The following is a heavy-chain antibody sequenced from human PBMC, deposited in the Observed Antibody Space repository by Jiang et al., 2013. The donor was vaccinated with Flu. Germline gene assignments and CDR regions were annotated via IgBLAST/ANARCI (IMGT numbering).Heavy chain of an antibody. V-gene: IGHV4-39*01. J-gene: IGHJ4*02. CDR1: GASISSSEYY. Sequence: PGLVKPSETLSLTCTVSGASISSSEYYWGWIRQPPGKGLEWIASIYHSGSTYYNPSLKSRLTMSADKSKNQFSLRLSAVTATDAAIYYCERQSGYGQGAPYVESWGQGTLVTVSS. CDR2: IYHSGST. D-gene: IGHD5-12*01. CDR3: ERQSGYGQGAPYVES.